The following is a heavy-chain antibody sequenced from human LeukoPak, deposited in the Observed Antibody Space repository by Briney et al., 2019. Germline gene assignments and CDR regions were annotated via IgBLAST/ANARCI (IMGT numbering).Heavy chain of an antibody. V-gene: IGHV3-7*01. Sequence: GGSLRLSCAASGFTFTNYWMTWVRQAPGKGLEWVANIKEDGSAKYYVDSVKGRFTISRDNAKNSLYLQMNSLRDDDTAVYYCVRDQFYAFDVWGQGTMVTVSS. J-gene: IGHJ3*01. CDR3: VRDQFYAFDV. CDR2: IKEDGSAK. CDR1: GFTFTNYW.